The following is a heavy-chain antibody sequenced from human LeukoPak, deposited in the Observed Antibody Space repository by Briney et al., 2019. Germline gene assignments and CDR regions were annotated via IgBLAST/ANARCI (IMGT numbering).Heavy chain of an antibody. CDR1: GYTLTELS. V-gene: IGHV1-24*01. Sequence: GASVKVSCKVSGYTLTELSMHWVRQAPGKGLEWMGGFDPEDGETIYAQKFQGRVTMTEDTSTDTAYMELSSLRSEDTAVYYCANLWFGDRLNWFDPWGQGTLVTVSS. J-gene: IGHJ5*02. CDR2: FDPEDGET. D-gene: IGHD3-10*01. CDR3: ANLWFGDRLNWFDP.